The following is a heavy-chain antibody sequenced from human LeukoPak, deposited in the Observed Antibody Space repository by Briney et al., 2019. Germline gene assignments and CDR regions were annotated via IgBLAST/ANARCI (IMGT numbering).Heavy chain of an antibody. J-gene: IGHJ5*02. D-gene: IGHD6-13*01. CDR1: GFTFDDYA. V-gene: IGHV3-9*01. Sequence: GGSLRLSCAASGFTFDDYAMHWVRQAPGKGLEWVSGISWNSGSIGYADSVKGRFTISRDNAKNSLYLQMNSLRAEDTALYYCAKDVAAAGTGWFDPWGQGTLVTVSS. CDR2: ISWNSGSI. CDR3: AKDVAAAGTGWFDP.